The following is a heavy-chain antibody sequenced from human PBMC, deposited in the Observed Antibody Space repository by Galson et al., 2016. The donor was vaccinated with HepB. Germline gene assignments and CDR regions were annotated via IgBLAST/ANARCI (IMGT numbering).Heavy chain of an antibody. CDR1: GYTFRNYA. J-gene: IGHJ6*02. D-gene: IGHD3-22*01. V-gene: IGHV1-3*01. Sequence: SVKVSCKASGYTFRNYAMHWVRQAPGQRLEWMAWINAGNGKTKSSERFQGRVTITRDTSASTAYMELISLRSEDTAVYYCARAMPDYDSSGYPSVGMDVWGQGTTVTVSS. CDR3: ARAMPDYDSSGYPSVGMDV. CDR2: INAGNGKT.